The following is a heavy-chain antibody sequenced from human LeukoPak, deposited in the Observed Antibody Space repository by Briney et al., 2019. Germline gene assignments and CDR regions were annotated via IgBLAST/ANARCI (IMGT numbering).Heavy chain of an antibody. CDR3: AAGGTIWDFDY. D-gene: IGHD3-3*01. V-gene: IGHV1-58*01. Sequence: SVKVSCKASGSTFGTSAVQWVRQARGQGLEWIAWIVVGSGNTNYAQRLQERVTITRDMSTRTVYMELTGLRSDDTAVYSCAAGGTIWDFDYWGQGTLVTVSS. J-gene: IGHJ4*02. CDR2: IVVGSGNT. CDR1: GSTFGTSA.